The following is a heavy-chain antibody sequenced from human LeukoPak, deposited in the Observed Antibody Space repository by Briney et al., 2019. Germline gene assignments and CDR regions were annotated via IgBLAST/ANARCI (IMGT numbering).Heavy chain of an antibody. Sequence: GGSLRLSCAASGFTFRSYGMHWVRQAPGKGLEWLTFIRDGGGNDYYSDSVKGRFTISRDDSKNTLYLQMNNLRTEDTAIYYCAKRYCSSTSCYGGNWFDPWGQGTLVTVSS. J-gene: IGHJ5*02. CDR2: IRDGGGND. CDR1: GFTFRSYG. D-gene: IGHD2-2*01. CDR3: AKRYCSSTSCYGGNWFDP. V-gene: IGHV3-30*02.